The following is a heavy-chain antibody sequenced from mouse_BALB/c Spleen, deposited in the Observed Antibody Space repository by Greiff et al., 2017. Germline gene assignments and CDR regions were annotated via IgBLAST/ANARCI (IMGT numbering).Heavy chain of an antibody. CDR2: IWSGGST. V-gene: IGHV2-2*02. Sequence: VQLQESGPGLVQPSQSLSITCTVSGFSLTSYGVHWVRQSPGKGLEWLGVIWSGGSTDYNAAFISRLSISKDNSKSQVFFKMNSLQANDTAIYYCARKEVYYGSSYAMDYWGQGTSVTVSS. D-gene: IGHD1-1*01. J-gene: IGHJ4*01. CDR1: GFSLTSYG. CDR3: ARKEVYYGSSYAMDY.